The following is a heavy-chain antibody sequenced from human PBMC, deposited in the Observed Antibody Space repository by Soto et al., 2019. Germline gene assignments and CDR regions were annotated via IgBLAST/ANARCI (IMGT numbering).Heavy chain of an antibody. V-gene: IGHV3-11*06. Sequence: QVQLVESGGGLVKPGGSLRLSCAASGFSFSDYYMSWVRQSPGKGLEWISHISSLSGNTDYADYVKGRFTISRDDARKALYLEMTPLRVEDTALYYCARVAGIAAAGPFDSWGQGTLVTVSS. CDR3: ARVAGIAAAGPFDS. J-gene: IGHJ4*02. D-gene: IGHD6-13*01. CDR2: ISSLSGNT. CDR1: GFSFSDYY.